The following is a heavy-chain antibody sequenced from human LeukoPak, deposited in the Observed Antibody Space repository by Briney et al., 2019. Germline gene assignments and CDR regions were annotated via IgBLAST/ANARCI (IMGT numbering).Heavy chain of an antibody. CDR3: ASMTTSRNWYFDL. V-gene: IGHV4-59*01. CDR2: IYYSGST. CDR1: VGSISSYF. J-gene: IGHJ2*01. D-gene: IGHD2-2*01. Sequence: PSETLSLTCTVSVGSISSYFWSWIRQPPGNGLEWIGYIYYSGSTNYNPSLKSRVTISLDTSKNQFSLKLSSVTAADTAVYYCASMTTSRNWYFDLWGRGTLVTVFS.